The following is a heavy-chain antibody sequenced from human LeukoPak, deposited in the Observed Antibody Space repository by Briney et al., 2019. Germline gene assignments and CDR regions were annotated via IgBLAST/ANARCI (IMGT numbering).Heavy chain of an antibody. D-gene: IGHD3-22*01. CDR3: AKGQYYDSSGYNCLDY. V-gene: IGHV3-30*02. CDR2: IRYDGSNK. Sequence: GGSLRLSCAASGFTFSSYGMHWVRQAPGKGLEWVAFIRYDGSNKYYADSVKGRFTISRDNSKNTLYLQMNSLRAEDTAVYYCAKGQYYDSSGYNCLDYWGQGTLVTVSS. CDR1: GFTFSSYG. J-gene: IGHJ4*02.